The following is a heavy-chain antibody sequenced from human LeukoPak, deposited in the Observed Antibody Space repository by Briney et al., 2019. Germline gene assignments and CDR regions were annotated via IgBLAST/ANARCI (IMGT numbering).Heavy chain of an antibody. D-gene: IGHD1-26*01. CDR2: ISFSGSST. CDR1: GFTFSSYV. Sequence: PGGSLRLSCAASGFTFSSYVMSWARQAPAKGPEWVSGISFSGSSTYYADSVKGRFTISRDNSKNTLYLQMNSLRADDTAVYYCAKGWADYWGQGTLVTVSS. V-gene: IGHV3-23*01. CDR3: AKGWADY. J-gene: IGHJ4*02.